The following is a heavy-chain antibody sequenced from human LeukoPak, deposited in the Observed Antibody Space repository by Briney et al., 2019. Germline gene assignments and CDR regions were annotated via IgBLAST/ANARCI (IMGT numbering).Heavy chain of an antibody. CDR2: IDWDDDK. CDR1: GFSLSTSGMC. Sequence: ESGPALVKPTQTLTLTCTFSGFSLSTSGMCVSWIRQPPGKALEWLALIDWDDDKYYSTSLKTRLTISKDTSKNQVVLTMTNMDPVDTATYYCARPDGSCYSGGAFDIWGQGTMVTVSS. V-gene: IGHV2-70*01. D-gene: IGHD2-15*01. J-gene: IGHJ3*02. CDR3: ARPDGSCYSGGAFDI.